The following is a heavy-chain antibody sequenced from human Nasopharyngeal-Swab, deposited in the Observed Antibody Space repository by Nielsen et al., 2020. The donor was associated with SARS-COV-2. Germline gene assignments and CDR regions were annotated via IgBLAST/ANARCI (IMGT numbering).Heavy chain of an antibody. CDR2: ISSSSSYI. Sequence: GGSLRLSCAASGFTFSSYSMKWVRQAPGKGLEWVSSISSSSSYIYYADSVKGRFTISRDNAKNSLYLQMNSLRAEDTAVYYCARDRWGWLPIGDAFDIWGQGTMVTVSS. J-gene: IGHJ3*02. V-gene: IGHV3-21*01. CDR3: ARDRWGWLPIGDAFDI. CDR1: GFTFSSYS. D-gene: IGHD2-21*01.